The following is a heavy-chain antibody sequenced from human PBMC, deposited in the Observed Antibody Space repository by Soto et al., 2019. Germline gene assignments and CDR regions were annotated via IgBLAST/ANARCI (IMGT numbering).Heavy chain of an antibody. CDR2: INPSGGST. CDR1: GYTFTSYY. J-gene: IGHJ4*02. CDR3: ARDPGYDSSGYYLFDY. D-gene: IGHD3-22*01. Sequence: ASVKVSCKASGYTFTSYYMHWVRQAPGQGLEWMGIINPSGGSTSYAQKFQGRVTMTRDTSTSTVYMELSSLRSEDTAVYYCARDPGYDSSGYYLFDYWGQGTLVTVSS. V-gene: IGHV1-46*01.